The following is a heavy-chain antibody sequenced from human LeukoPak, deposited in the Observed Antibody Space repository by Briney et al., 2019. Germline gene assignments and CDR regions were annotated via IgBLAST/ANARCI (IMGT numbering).Heavy chain of an antibody. CDR1: GGSFSGYY. V-gene: IGHV4-34*01. Sequence: SETLSLTCAVYGGSFSGYYWSWIRQPPGKGLEWIGEINHSGSTDYNPSLKSRVTISVDTSKNQFSLKLSSVTAADTAVYYCASLVVSDYWGQGTLVTVSS. CDR3: ASLVVSDY. CDR2: INHSGST. D-gene: IGHD3-22*01. J-gene: IGHJ4*02.